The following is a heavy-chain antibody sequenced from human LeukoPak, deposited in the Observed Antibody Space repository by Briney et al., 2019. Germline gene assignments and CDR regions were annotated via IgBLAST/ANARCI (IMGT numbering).Heavy chain of an antibody. V-gene: IGHV1-46*01. CDR3: ARTNHYYDSGGYYTPDY. J-gene: IGHJ4*02. D-gene: IGHD3-22*01. Sequence: GASVKVSCKASGYIFTSQFIHWVRQAPGQGLEWMGTINPSGGSTSYAQKFQDRVTMTRDTSTSTIYMELSSLRSEDTAVYYCARTNHYYDSGGYYTPDYWGQGTLVTVSS. CDR2: INPSGGST. CDR1: GYIFTSQF.